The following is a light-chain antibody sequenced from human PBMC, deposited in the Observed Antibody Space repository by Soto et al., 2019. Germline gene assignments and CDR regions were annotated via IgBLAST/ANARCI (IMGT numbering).Light chain of an antibody. CDR3: HTGGTGIHVV. J-gene: IGLJ2*01. CDR2: LESDGSH. CDR1: SGHSSYA. V-gene: IGLV4-69*01. Sequence: QPVLTQSPSASASLGASVKLTCTLSSGHSSYAIAWHQQQPEKGPRYLLKLESDGSHTKGDAIPDRFSGSSSAAERYLTISSLQSEYEDDCYCHTGGTGIHVVSGGGTKLTV.